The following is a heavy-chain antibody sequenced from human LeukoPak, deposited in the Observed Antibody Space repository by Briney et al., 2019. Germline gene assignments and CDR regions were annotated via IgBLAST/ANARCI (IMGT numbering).Heavy chain of an antibody. J-gene: IGHJ4*02. D-gene: IGHD2-2*01. CDR1: GLTFSSYW. CDR2: IKQDGSEK. V-gene: IGHV3-7*03. CDR3: AKDVGYCSSTTCPYDC. Sequence: GGSLRLSCAASGLTFSSYWMSWVRQAPGKGLEWVANIKQDGSEKYYVDSVKGRFTISRDNAKNSLYLQMNSLRAEDTALYYCAKDVGYCSSTTCPYDCWGQGTLVTVSS.